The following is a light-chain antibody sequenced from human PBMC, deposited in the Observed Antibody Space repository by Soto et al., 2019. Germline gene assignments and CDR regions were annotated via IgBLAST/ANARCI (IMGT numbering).Light chain of an antibody. CDR3: QQYGSSPGIT. CDR2: GAS. J-gene: IGKJ5*01. Sequence: EIVLTQSPGTLSLSPGERATLSCRASQSVSSSYLAWYQQKPGQAPRLLIHGASSRATGIPDRFSGSGSGTDFTLTISRLEPEDFAVYYCQQYGSSPGITFGQGTRLEI. CDR1: QSVSSSY. V-gene: IGKV3-20*01.